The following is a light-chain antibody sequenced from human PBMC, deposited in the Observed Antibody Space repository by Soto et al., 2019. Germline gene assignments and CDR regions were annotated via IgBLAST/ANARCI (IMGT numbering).Light chain of an antibody. J-gene: IGKJ2*01. Sequence: IQLTQSPSSLSASVGGRVTITCRASQGISSYLAWYQQKPGKAPKLLIYAASTLQSGVPSRFSGSGSGTDFTLTISSLQPEDFATYYCQQLNSYPPMYTFGQGTKVDIK. CDR3: QQLNSYPPMYT. CDR1: QGISSY. V-gene: IGKV1-9*01. CDR2: AAS.